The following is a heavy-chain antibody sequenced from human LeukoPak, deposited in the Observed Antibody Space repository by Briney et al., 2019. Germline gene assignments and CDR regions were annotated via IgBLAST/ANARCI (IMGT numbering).Heavy chain of an antibody. CDR3: ARDGFYELVPAASLAFDI. V-gene: IGHV4-4*07. Sequence: SETLSLTCTVSGGSISANYWVWMRQSAGKGLEYIGRIYSSGSTNYNPSLKSRVTMSVDTSKNQFSLKLSSVTAADTAVYYCARDGFYELVPAASLAFDIWGQGTMVTVSS. J-gene: IGHJ3*02. D-gene: IGHD2-2*01. CDR2: IYSSGST. CDR1: GGSISANY.